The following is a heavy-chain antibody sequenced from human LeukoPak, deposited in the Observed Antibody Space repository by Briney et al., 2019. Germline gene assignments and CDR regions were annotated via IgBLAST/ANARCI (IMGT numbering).Heavy chain of an antibody. Sequence: PGGSLRLSCAASGFTFSSYGMHWVRQAPGKGLEWVAFIRYDGSNKYYADSVKGRFTISRDNSKNTLYLQMSSLRAEDTAVYYCAKGGPSGAPIDYWGQGTLVTVSS. J-gene: IGHJ4*02. V-gene: IGHV3-30*02. D-gene: IGHD1-26*01. CDR3: AKGGPSGAPIDY. CDR1: GFTFSSYG. CDR2: IRYDGSNK.